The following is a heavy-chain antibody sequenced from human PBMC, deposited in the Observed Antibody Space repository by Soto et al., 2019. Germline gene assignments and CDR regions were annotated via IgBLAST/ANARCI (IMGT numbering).Heavy chain of an antibody. CDR2: ISGTGDSS. D-gene: IGHD3-10*01. CDR3: AKDNGNYGSGSFSH. J-gene: IGHJ4*02. V-gene: IGHV3-23*01. Sequence: EVQLLESGGGSVQPGGSLRLSCAASGFTFGSYAMSWVRQAPGKGLEWVSLISGTGDSSEYANSVKGRFTISRDYSKTTVFLQMNSLRAEDTAVYFCAKDNGNYGSGSFSHWGQGTLVTVSS. CDR1: GFTFGSYA.